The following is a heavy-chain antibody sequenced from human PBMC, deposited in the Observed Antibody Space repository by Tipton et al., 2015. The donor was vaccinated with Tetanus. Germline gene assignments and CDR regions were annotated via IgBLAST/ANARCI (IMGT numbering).Heavy chain of an antibody. D-gene: IGHD4-17*01. V-gene: IGHV3-30-3*01. Sequence: SLRLSCAASGFTFNNYATHWVRQAPGKGLEWVAVISYDGSNKYDAESVKGRLTISRDNSNNTLYVQMDSLRAEDTAVYYCARGPYHYGDYYFDYWGRGTLVTVSS. CDR3: ARGPYHYGDYYFDY. CDR1: GFTFNNYA. CDR2: ISYDGSNK. J-gene: IGHJ4*02.